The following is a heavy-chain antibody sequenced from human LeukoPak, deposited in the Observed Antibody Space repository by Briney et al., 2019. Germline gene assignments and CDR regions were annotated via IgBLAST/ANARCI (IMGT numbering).Heavy chain of an antibody. D-gene: IGHD3-22*01. CDR1: GFTFTSYG. CDR3: AWPHYFDSFKDSWTGRWY. CDR2: TRDKANSYST. V-gene: IGHV3-72*01. Sequence: GGSLRLSCAASGFTFTSYGMSWVRQAPGKGLEWVGRTRDKANSYSTEYAASVKGRFTISRDDSKNSLYLQMNSLKTEETAVYYCAWPHYFDSFKDSWTGRWYWGQGTLVTVSS. J-gene: IGHJ4*02.